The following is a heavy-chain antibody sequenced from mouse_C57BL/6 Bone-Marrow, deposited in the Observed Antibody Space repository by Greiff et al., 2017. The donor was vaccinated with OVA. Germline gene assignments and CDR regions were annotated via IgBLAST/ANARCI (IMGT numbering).Heavy chain of an antibody. CDR3: ARSPSITTVVAEDY. D-gene: IGHD1-1*01. CDR2: IDPNSGGT. V-gene: IGHV1-72*01. J-gene: IGHJ2*01. Sequence: QVQLQQPGAELVKPGASVKLSCKASGYTFTSYWMHWVKQRPGRGLEWIGRIDPNSGGTKYNEKFKSKATLTVDKSSGTAYMQLSSLTSEDSAVYYCARSPSITTVVAEDYWGQGTTLTVSS. CDR1: GYTFTSYW.